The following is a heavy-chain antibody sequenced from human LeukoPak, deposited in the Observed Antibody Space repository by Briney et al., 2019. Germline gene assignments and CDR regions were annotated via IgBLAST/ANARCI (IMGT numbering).Heavy chain of an antibody. D-gene: IGHD2-2*01. Sequence: PGGSLRLSCAASGFTFSSYAMSWVRQAPGKGLEWVSAISGSGGSTYYADSVKGRFTISRDNSKNTLYLQMNSLRAEDTAIYYCAKDRPPGYCSSTSCPGENWFDPWGQGTLVTVSS. J-gene: IGHJ5*02. CDR3: AKDRPPGYCSSTSCPGENWFDP. V-gene: IGHV3-23*01. CDR1: GFTFSSYA. CDR2: ISGSGGST.